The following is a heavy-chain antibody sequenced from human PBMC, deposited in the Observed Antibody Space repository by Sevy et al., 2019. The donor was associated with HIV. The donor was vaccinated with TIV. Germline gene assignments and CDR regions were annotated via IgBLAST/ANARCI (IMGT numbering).Heavy chain of an antibody. CDR1: GGSIRSNNYY. CDR3: ARIMIFGLLTENRFDP. Sequence: SETLSLTCTVSGGSIRSNNYYWAWIRQPPGEGLEWLGSVYYGGTTYYSPSLRSRASISEDTSNSQFSLKLTSVTAADTAVYYCARIMIFGLLTENRFDPWGQGTLVTVSS. J-gene: IGHJ5*02. D-gene: IGHD3-3*01. CDR2: VYYGGTT. V-gene: IGHV4-39*01.